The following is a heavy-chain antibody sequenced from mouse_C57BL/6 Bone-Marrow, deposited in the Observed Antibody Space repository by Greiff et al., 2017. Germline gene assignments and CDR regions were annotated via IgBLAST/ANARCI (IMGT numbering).Heavy chain of an antibody. V-gene: IGHV1-50*01. Sequence: QVQLQQSGAELVKPGASVKLSCKASGYTFTSYWMQWVKQRPGQSLEWIGEIDPSDSYTNYNQKFKGKATLTVDTSSSTAYMQLSSLTSEDSAVYYCARPYYYGSSYGFAYWGQGTLVTVSA. D-gene: IGHD1-1*01. CDR3: ARPYYYGSSYGFAY. J-gene: IGHJ3*01. CDR2: IDPSDSYT. CDR1: GYTFTSYW.